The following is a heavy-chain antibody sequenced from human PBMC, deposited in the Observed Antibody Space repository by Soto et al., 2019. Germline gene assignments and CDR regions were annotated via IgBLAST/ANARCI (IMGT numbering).Heavy chain of an antibody. V-gene: IGHV5-10-1*01. D-gene: IGHD2-2*01. CDR3: TRRARSSFYHFDF. CDR2: IDPSDSYV. Sequence: VQSLRVSWRASEDNFTDYWSTWVRQKTGKGLEWMATIDPSDSYVDYSPSFRGHVTFSVDRSITTVDLQWNSLKASDSAMYFCTRRARSSFYHFDFWGQGALVTVSS. CDR1: EDNFTDYW. J-gene: IGHJ4*02.